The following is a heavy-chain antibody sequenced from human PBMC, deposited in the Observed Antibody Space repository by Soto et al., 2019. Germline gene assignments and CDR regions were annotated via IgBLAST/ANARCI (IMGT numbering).Heavy chain of an antibody. J-gene: IGHJ4*02. CDR2: IYYGGST. D-gene: IGHD7-27*01. V-gene: IGHV4-59*08. CDR1: GDSISTDY. Sequence: SETLSLTCAVSGDSISTDYWSWIRQSPWKGLEWIGFIYYGGSTNYNPSLKSRVTISVDTPKNQFSLKLSSVTAADTAVYYCAKNWNWGSLVHWGQGTLVPVSS. CDR3: AKNWNWGSLVH.